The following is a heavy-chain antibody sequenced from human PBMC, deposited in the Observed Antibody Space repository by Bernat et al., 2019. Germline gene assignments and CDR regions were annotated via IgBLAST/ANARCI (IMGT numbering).Heavy chain of an antibody. J-gene: IGHJ6*03. Sequence: EVQLVESGGGLVQPGGSLRLSCAASGFTFSSYAMSWVRQAPGKGLEWVSAISGSGGSTYYADSVKGRFTISRDNSKNTLYLQMNSLRAEDTAVYYCASPPSYDYIWGSHPLRKAYYYYMDVWGKGTTVTVSS. D-gene: IGHD3-16*01. V-gene: IGHV3-23*04. CDR2: ISGSGGST. CDR1: GFTFSSYA. CDR3: ASPPSYDYIWGSHPLRKAYYYYMDV.